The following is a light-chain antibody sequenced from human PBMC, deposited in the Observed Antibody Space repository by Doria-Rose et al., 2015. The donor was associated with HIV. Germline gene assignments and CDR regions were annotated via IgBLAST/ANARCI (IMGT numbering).Light chain of an antibody. CDR2: DGS. Sequence: EIVMTQSPGTLSLSPGERATLSCRASQSFSSTYLAWYQQKPGQAPSLLIYDGSTRATGIPDRFSASGSGTDFTLTINRLEPEDFALYYRHQYGTSWT. CDR3: HQYGTSWT. CDR1: QSFSSTY. V-gene: IGKV3-20*01. J-gene: IGKJ1*01.